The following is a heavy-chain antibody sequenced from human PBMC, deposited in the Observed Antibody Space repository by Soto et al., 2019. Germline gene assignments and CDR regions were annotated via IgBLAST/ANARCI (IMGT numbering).Heavy chain of an antibody. Sequence: SETLSLTCTVSGGSISSYYWSWIRQPPGKGLEWIGYIYYSGSTNYNPSLKSRVTISVDTSKNQFSLKLSSVTAADTAVYYCARGYGYCSSTSCYGTWFDPWGQGTLVTVSS. V-gene: IGHV4-59*01. CDR3: ARGYGYCSSTSCYGTWFDP. D-gene: IGHD2-2*01. J-gene: IGHJ5*02. CDR1: GGSISSYY. CDR2: IYYSGST.